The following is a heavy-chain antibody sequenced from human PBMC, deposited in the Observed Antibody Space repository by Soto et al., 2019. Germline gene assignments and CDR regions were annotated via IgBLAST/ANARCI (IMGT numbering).Heavy chain of an antibody. CDR2: MNPNSGNT. J-gene: IGHJ5*02. V-gene: IGHV1-8*01. CDR1: GYTFTSYD. CDR3: ARGRRRPTRYSSSWFDP. D-gene: IGHD6-13*01. Sequence: QVPLVQSGAEVKKPGASVKVSCKASGYTFTSYDINWVRQATGQGLEWMGWMNPNSGNTGYAQKFQGRVTMTRNTSISTAYMELSSLRSEDTAVYYCARGRRRPTRYSSSWFDPWGQGTLVTVSS.